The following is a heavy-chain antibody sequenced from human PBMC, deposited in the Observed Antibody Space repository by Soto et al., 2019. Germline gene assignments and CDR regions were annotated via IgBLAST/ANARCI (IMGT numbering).Heavy chain of an antibody. D-gene: IGHD2-21*01. V-gene: IGHV1-69*13. J-gene: IGHJ5*02. CDR2: IIPIFGAA. CDR1: GGSFSSYA. Sequence: GASVKVSCKASGGSFSSYAISWVRQAPGQGLEWMGGIIPIFGAANYAQKFQGRVTITADESTSTAYMELSSLRSEDTAVYYCARASFFCGGANSSLPWFAPGGEETRFPLSS. CDR3: ARASFFCGGANSSLPWFAP.